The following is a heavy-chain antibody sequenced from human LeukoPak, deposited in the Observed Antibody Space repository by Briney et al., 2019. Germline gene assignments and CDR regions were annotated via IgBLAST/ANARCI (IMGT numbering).Heavy chain of an antibody. J-gene: IGHJ3*02. D-gene: IGHD3-16*01. Sequence: SETLSLTCTVSGGSICNYYWSWIRQPPGKGLEWIGYIYYSGNTNYNPSLKSRVTISVDTSKSQFSLKLSSVTAADTAVYYCAREGYYAYVWGSYGAFDIWGQGTMVTVSS. CDR1: GGSICNYY. V-gene: IGHV4-59*01. CDR2: IYYSGNT. CDR3: AREGYYAYVWGSYGAFDI.